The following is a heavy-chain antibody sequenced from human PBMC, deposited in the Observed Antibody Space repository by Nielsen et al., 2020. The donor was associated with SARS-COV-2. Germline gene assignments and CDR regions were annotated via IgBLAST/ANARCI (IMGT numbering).Heavy chain of an antibody. CDR2: IKQDGSEK. CDR1: GFTFSSYE. V-gene: IGHV3-7*01. Sequence: GGSLRLSCAASGFTFSSYEMNWVRQAPGKGLEWVANIKQDGSEKYYVDSVKGRFTISRDNAKNSLYLQMNSLRAEDTAVYYCARRGDLWFGESLFDYWGQGTLVTVSS. D-gene: IGHD3-10*01. J-gene: IGHJ4*02. CDR3: ARRGDLWFGESLFDY.